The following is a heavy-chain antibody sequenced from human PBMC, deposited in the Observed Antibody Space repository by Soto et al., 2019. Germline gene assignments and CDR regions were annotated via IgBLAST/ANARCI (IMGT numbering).Heavy chain of an antibody. CDR1: GFTFSSYA. J-gene: IGHJ4*02. Sequence: GGSLRLSCAASGFTFSSYAMSWVRQAPGKGLEWVSAISGSGGSTYYADSVKGRFTISRDNSKNTLYLQMNSLRAEDTAVYYCAKPGYYGSGGQRDYWGQGTLVTVSS. CDR2: ISGSGGST. V-gene: IGHV3-23*01. D-gene: IGHD3-10*01. CDR3: AKPGYYGSGGQRDY.